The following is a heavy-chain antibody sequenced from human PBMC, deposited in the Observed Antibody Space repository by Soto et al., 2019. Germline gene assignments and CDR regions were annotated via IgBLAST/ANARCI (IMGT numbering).Heavy chain of an antibody. Sequence: EVQLVDSGGGLVQPGVSLRLSCVASGFTFNSYEMNWVRQAPGKGLEWVSYISRNAETIHYADSVKGRFSISRDNAKNSLYLQMNSLRAEDTAVYFCARGSRGYNYDSAPVFDYWGQGNRVSVSS. V-gene: IGHV3-48*03. CDR1: GFTFNSYE. J-gene: IGHJ4*01. D-gene: IGHD5-18*01. CDR2: ISRNAETI. CDR3: ARGSRGYNYDSAPVFDY.